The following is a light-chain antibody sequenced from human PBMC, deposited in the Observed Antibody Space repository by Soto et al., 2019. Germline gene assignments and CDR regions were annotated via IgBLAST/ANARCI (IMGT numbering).Light chain of an antibody. CDR1: QSVSSY. CDR2: DAS. J-gene: IGKJ3*01. CDR3: QQRSNWPGLFT. V-gene: IGKV3-11*01. Sequence: EIVLTQSPATLSLSPGERATLSCRAGQSVSSYLAWYQQKPGQAPRLLIYDASNRATGIPARFSGSGSGTDFTLTISSLEPEDFAVYYCQQRSNWPGLFTFGPGTKVDIK.